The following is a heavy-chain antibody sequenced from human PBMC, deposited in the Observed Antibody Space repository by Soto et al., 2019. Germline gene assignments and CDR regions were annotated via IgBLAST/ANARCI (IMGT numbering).Heavy chain of an antibody. CDR3: ARDPWAADY. CDR1: GFTVSTKY. V-gene: IGHV3-66*01. D-gene: IGHD3-16*01. Sequence: EVQLVESGGGLVQPGGSLRLSCAASGFTVSTKYMSWVRQAPGKGLEWVSVIYSGGSTFYADSVRGRFTISRDNSKNTVNLLMNSLRAEDTAVYYCARDPWAADYWGHGTLVTVSS. J-gene: IGHJ4*01. CDR2: IYSGGST.